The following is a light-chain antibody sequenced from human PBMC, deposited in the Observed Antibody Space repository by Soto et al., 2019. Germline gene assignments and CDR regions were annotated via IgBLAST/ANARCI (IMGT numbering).Light chain of an antibody. CDR3: QQYISSPPGFT. J-gene: IGKJ3*01. Sequence: EIVLTQSPGTLSLFPGERATLSCRASQSVSSTYFAWYRQKPGQPPSLLIYGASNRATGVPARFSGSGSGPDFTLTISKLEPEDFAVYYCQQYISSPPGFTFGPGTTVEIK. CDR1: QSVSSTY. CDR2: GAS. V-gene: IGKV3-20*01.